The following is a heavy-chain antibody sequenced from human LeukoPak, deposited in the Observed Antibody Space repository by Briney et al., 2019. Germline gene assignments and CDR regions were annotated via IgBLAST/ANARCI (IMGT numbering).Heavy chain of an antibody. CDR1: GGSISNYY. D-gene: IGHD6-13*01. Sequence: SWTLSLTCTVSGGSISNYYWSWLRPPPGKGLEGVGYIYYSGSTNYNPSLKSRVTISVDTSKNQFSLKLSSGTAADTAVYYCARALSIAAAGTWFDPWGQGTLVTVSS. V-gene: IGHV4-59*08. J-gene: IGHJ5*02. CDR3: ARALSIAAAGTWFDP. CDR2: IYYSGST.